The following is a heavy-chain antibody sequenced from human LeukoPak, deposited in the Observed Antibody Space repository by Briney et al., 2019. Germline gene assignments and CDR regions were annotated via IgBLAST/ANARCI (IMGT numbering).Heavy chain of an antibody. V-gene: IGHV3-53*01. CDR2: IYSGGST. CDR1: GFTASSNY. CDR3: ARGTYYDILTGDPIDY. Sequence: PGGSLRLSCAASGFTASSNYMSWVRQAPGKGLEWVSVIYSGGSTYYADSVKGRFTISRDNSKNTLYLQMNSLRAEDTAVYYCARGTYYDILTGDPIDYWGQGTLVTVSS. D-gene: IGHD3-9*01. J-gene: IGHJ4*02.